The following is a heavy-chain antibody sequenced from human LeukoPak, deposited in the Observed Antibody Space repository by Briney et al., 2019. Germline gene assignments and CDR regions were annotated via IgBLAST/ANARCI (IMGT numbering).Heavy chain of an antibody. Sequence: GGSLRLSCAASGFTFSSYSMNWVRQAPGKGLEWVSYISSSSSTIYYADSVKGRFTISRDNAKNSLYLQMNSLRAEDTAVYYCARVRLMKGVVEVTALDDWGQGTLVTVSS. D-gene: IGHD3-3*01. CDR3: ARVRLMKGVVEVTALDD. CDR1: GFTFSSYS. J-gene: IGHJ4*02. V-gene: IGHV3-48*01. CDR2: ISSSSSTI.